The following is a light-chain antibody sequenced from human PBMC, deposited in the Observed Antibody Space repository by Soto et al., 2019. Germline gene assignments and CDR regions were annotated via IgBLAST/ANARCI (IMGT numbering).Light chain of an antibody. V-gene: IGKV3-20*01. Sequence: TQSPGTLSLCPGERATLSCRASQSVSSSRLAWYQQKPGQAPRFLIYGASTRTTGIPDRFSGSGSAKDSPLTISLLEEEDSTVYCRQEDSWPPYTFGQGTKVDIK. J-gene: IGKJ1*01. CDR2: GAS. CDR1: QSVSSSR. CDR3: QEDSWPPYT.